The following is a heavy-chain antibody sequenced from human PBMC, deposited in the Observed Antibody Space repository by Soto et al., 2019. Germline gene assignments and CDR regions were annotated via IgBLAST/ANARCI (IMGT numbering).Heavy chain of an antibody. D-gene: IGHD2-2*01. CDR2: IYPGDSDT. V-gene: IGHV5-51*01. CDR3: ARHVPANAYYYGMDV. CDR1: GYSFTSYW. Sequence: EFLKISFKGSGYSFTSYWIGWVRRMPGKGLEWMGIIYPGDSDTRYSPSFQGQVTISADKSISTAYLQWSSLKASDTAMYYCARHVPANAYYYGMDVWGQGTTVTVSS. J-gene: IGHJ6*02.